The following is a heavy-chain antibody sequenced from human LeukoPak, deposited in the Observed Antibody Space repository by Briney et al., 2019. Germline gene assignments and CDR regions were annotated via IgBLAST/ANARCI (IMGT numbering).Heavy chain of an antibody. D-gene: IGHD1-26*01. CDR1: GGTFSSYA. CDR2: IRAYNGNT. V-gene: IGHV1-18*01. J-gene: IGHJ4*02. CDR3: AREARIVGATYFDY. Sequence: ASVKVSCRASGGTFSSYAISWVRQAPGQGLEWMGWIRAYNGNTNYAQKLQGRVTMTTDTSTSTAYMELRSLRSDDTAVYYCAREARIVGATYFDYWGQGTLVTVSS.